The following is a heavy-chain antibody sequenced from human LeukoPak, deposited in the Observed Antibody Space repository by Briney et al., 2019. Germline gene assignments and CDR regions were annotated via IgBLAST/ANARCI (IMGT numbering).Heavy chain of an antibody. Sequence: PGGSLRLSCAASGFTFSSYAMSWVRQAPGKGLEWVSVISDSGGTTYYADSVKGRFTISRDNSKNTLYLQMNSLRAEDTAVYYCAKDPLSVVHALGYSQHWGQGTLVTVSS. V-gene: IGHV3-23*01. CDR1: GFTFSSYA. J-gene: IGHJ1*01. D-gene: IGHD3-22*01. CDR3: AKDPLSVVHALGYSQH. CDR2: ISDSGGTT.